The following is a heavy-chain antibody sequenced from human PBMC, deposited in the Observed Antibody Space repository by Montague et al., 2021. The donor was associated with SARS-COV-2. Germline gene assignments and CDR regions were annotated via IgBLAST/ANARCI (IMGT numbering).Heavy chain of an antibody. J-gene: IGHJ3*02. CDR1: GGSISSSGYY. CDR2: IYYSGST. V-gene: IGHV4-31*03. Sequence: TLSLTCTVSGGSISSSGYYWSWIRQRPGKGLEWIAYIYYSGSTYYXXXLESRVSISVDTSKNQFSLKLSSVTAADTAVYYCARARTRFSLIVVVIDTFDIWGQGTMVTVSS. D-gene: IGHD3-22*01. CDR3: ARARTRFSLIVVVIDTFDI.